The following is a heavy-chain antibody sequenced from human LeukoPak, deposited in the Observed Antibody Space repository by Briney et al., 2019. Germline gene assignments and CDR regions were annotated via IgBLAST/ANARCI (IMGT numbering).Heavy chain of an antibody. Sequence: ETLSLTCTVSGSISSYYWSWIRQPPGKGLEWIGYIYSGGTTYYADSVKGRFSISRDNSKNTLYLQMNSLRAEDTAVYYCARYDYGRSGFDYWGQGTLVTVSS. CDR1: GSISSYY. V-gene: IGHV3-66*01. CDR3: ARYDYGRSGFDY. J-gene: IGHJ4*02. D-gene: IGHD5-12*01. CDR2: IYSGGTT.